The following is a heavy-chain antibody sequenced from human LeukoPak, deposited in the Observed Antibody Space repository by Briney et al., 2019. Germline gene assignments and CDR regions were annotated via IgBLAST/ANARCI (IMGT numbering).Heavy chain of an antibody. J-gene: IGHJ5*02. CDR2: ISSSGNTI. V-gene: IGHV3-11*01. CDR3: ARVALGSYNWFDP. CDR1: GFTFSDYY. Sequence: GGSLRLSCAASGFTFSDYYMSWIRQAPGKGLEWISYISSSGNTIYYADSVKGRFTISRDNAKNSLYLQMNSLRAEDTAVYYCARVALGSYNWFDPWGQGTLVTVSS. D-gene: IGHD3-10*01.